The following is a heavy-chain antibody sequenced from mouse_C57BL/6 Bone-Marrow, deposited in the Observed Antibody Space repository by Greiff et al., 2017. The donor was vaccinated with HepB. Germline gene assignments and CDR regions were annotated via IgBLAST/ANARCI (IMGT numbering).Heavy chain of an antibody. V-gene: IGHV5-16*01. CDR2: INYDGSST. CDR3: ARDDYDDDGGRAMDY. D-gene: IGHD2-4*01. J-gene: IGHJ4*01. CDR1: GFTFSDYY. Sequence: EVKLLESEGGLVQPGSSMKLSCTASGFTFSDYYMAWVRQVPEKGLEWVANINYDGSSTYYLDSLKSRFIISRDNAKNILYLQMSSLKSEDTATYYCARDDYDDDGGRAMDYWGQGTSVTVSS.